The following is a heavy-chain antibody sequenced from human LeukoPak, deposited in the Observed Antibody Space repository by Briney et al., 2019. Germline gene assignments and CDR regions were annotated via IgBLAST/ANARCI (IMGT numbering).Heavy chain of an antibody. D-gene: IGHD3-3*01. CDR1: GDTLTELS. CDR3: ATASPPSLLRFLEWPRENSYYFDY. Sequence: ASVKVSCKVSGDTLTELSMHWVRQAPGKGLEWMGGFDPEDGETIYAQKFQGRVTMTEDTSTDTAYMELSSLRSEDTAVYYCATASPPSLLRFLEWPRENSYYFDYWGQGTLVTVSS. CDR2: FDPEDGET. V-gene: IGHV1-24*01. J-gene: IGHJ4*02.